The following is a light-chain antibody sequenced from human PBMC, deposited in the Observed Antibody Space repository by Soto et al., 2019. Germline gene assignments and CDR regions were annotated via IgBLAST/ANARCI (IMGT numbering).Light chain of an antibody. V-gene: IGKV1-39*01. CDR3: QHTNSTPFT. Sequence: DIQMTQSPSSLSASVGDRVTITCRASQTITNYLNWYQQKAGKAPKVLIYGASSLQSGVPSRFSGSVSGTDFTLTISSLQPEDFATYYSQHTNSTPFTFGPGTKVDIK. CDR2: GAS. CDR1: QTITNY. J-gene: IGKJ3*01.